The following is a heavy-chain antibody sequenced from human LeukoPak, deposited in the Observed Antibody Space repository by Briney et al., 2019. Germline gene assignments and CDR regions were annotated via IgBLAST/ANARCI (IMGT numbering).Heavy chain of an antibody. CDR1: GGSISSGGYY. Sequence: SQTLSLTCTVSGGSISSGGYYWSWIRQHPGKGLEWIGEINHSGSTNYNPSLKSRVTISVDTSKNQFSLKLSSVTAADTAVYYCARGSGLRYFDWLLSQNWFDPWGQGTLVTVSS. V-gene: IGHV4-31*03. D-gene: IGHD3-9*01. CDR3: ARGSGLRYFDWLLSQNWFDP. CDR2: INHSGST. J-gene: IGHJ5*02.